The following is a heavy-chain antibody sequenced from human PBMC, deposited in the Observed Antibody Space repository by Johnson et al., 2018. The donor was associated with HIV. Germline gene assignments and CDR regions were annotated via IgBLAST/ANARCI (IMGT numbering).Heavy chain of an antibody. V-gene: IGHV3-7*03. D-gene: IGHD3-16*02. J-gene: IGHJ3*02. CDR3: STDRSITFGGVIVSAFDI. Sequence: VESVKGRFTISRDNAKNSLYLQMNSLKTEGTAVYYCSTDRSITFGGVIVSAFDIWGQGTKVTVSS.